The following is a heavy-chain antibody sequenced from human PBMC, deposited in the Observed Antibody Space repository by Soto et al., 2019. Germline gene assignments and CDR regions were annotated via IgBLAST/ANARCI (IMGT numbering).Heavy chain of an antibody. V-gene: IGHV4-34*01. CDR1: GGSFSDYY. Sequence: QVQLQQWGSGLLKPSETLSLTCAIYGGSFSDYYWHWIRQSPGKGLEWIGELHLSGRVNFTPYLKSRTSLSMDTSRNQFFLTLRSVTAADTAVYFCARTPTRGASAWLDPWGRGHLVTVSS. J-gene: IGHJ5*02. CDR3: ARTPTRGASAWLDP. D-gene: IGHD1-26*01. CDR2: LHLSGRV.